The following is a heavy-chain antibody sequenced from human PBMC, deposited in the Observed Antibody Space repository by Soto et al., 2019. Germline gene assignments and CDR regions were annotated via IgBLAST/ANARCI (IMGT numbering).Heavy chain of an antibody. CDR1: GGSISSYY. Sequence: PSETLSLTCTASGGSISSYYWSWIRQPPGKGLEWIGYIYYSGSTNYNPSLKSRVTISVDTSKNQFSLKLSSVTAADTAVYYCARQSSGSGWYFDYWGQGTLVTVSS. CDR2: IYYSGST. J-gene: IGHJ4*02. D-gene: IGHD6-19*01. CDR3: ARQSSGSGWYFDY. V-gene: IGHV4-59*08.